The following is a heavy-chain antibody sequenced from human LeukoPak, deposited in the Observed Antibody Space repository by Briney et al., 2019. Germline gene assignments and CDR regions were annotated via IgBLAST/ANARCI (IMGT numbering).Heavy chain of an antibody. J-gene: IGHJ4*02. Sequence: GGSLRLSCAASGFTFRSYNMNWVRQAPGKGLEWVSSIISSSNYIYYADSVKGRFTISRDNAKNSLYLQMNSLRAEDTAVYYCARDGNTYGDYHYFDYWGQGTLVTVSS. CDR3: ARDGNTYGDYHYFDY. D-gene: IGHD4-17*01. V-gene: IGHV3-21*01. CDR1: GFTFRSYN. CDR2: IISSSNYI.